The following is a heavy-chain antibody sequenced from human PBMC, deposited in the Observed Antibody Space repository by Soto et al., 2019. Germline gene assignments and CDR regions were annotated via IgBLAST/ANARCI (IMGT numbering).Heavy chain of an antibody. V-gene: IGHV4-34*01. D-gene: IGHD2-2*01. Sequence: SETLSLTCAVYGGSFSGYYWSWIRQPPGKGLEWIGEINHSGSTNYNPSLKSRVTISVDTSKNQFSLKLSSVTAADTAVYYCARGIVVVPAAMGRYFDYWGQGTLVTVPS. CDR3: ARGIVVVPAAMGRYFDY. CDR1: GGSFSGYY. CDR2: INHSGST. J-gene: IGHJ4*02.